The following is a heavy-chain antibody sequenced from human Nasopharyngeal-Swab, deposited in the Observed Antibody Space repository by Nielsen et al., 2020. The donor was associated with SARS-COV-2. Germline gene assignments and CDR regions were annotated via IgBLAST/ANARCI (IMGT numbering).Heavy chain of an antibody. CDR3: ARRLVWFGEAHYYYYGMED. CDR1: GFIFRGYW. V-gene: IGHV3-74*03. CDR2: ITSDGTPT. D-gene: IGHD3-10*01. Sequence: GAFLKISCAASGFIFRGYWMHSVRQPPVKGLVCVSSITSDGTPTMYADSVKGRFTVSRDNAKNTLYLVMNSLRADDTAVYYCARRLVWFGEAHYYYYGMEDWGEGTKVTVSS. J-gene: IGHJ6*04.